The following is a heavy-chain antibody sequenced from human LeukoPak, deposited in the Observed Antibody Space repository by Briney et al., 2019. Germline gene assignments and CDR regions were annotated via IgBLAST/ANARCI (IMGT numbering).Heavy chain of an antibody. D-gene: IGHD6-13*01. V-gene: IGHV4-31*03. J-gene: IGHJ4*02. CDR1: GGSISSGGYY. Sequence: SETLSLTCTVSGGSISSGGYYWSWIRQYRGQGLAWIGYIYYSGSTYYNPSLKSRISISLDTSKNQFSLKLSSVTAADTAVYYCARSLAAAEGGYFDYWGQGTLVTVSS. CDR3: ARSLAAAEGGYFDY. CDR2: IYYSGST.